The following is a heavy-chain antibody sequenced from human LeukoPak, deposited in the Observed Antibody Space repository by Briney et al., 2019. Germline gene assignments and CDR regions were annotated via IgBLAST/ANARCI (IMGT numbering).Heavy chain of an antibody. CDR2: INPNSGGT. D-gene: IGHD1-26*01. CDR3: ARDSTLRGSYYNFDY. CDR1: GYTFTGYY. V-gene: IGHV1-2*02. J-gene: IGHJ4*02. Sequence: ASVKVSCKASGYTFTGYYMHWVRQAPGQGLEWMGWINPNSGGTNYAQKFQGRVTMTRDTSISTAYMELSRLRSDDTAVYYCARDSTLRGSYYNFDYWGQGTLVTVSS.